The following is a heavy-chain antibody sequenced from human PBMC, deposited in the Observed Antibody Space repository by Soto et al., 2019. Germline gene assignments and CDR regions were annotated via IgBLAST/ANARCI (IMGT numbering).Heavy chain of an antibody. Sequence: ASVKVACKASGYTFTSYAMHWVRQVPGQRLEWIGLINAGNGNTKYSEKFQGRVTITRNTSASTAYMELSSLRSEDTAVYYCARSTNYDIFTPAYYYYGMDVWGQGTTVTVSS. CDR3: ARSTNYDIFTPAYYYYGMDV. CDR1: GYTFTSYA. CDR2: INAGNGNT. D-gene: IGHD3-9*01. V-gene: IGHV1-3*01. J-gene: IGHJ6*02.